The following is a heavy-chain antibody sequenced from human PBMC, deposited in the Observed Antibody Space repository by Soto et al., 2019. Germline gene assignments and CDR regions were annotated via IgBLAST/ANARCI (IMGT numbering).Heavy chain of an antibody. CDR3: AREGGYYFDY. D-gene: IGHD1-26*01. CDR1: GGSISSSRYY. V-gene: IGHV4-39*07. J-gene: IGHJ4*02. CDR2: IYYSGNF. Sequence: PSETLSLTCTVSGGSISSSRYYWGWVRQPPGRGLEWIGSIYYSGNFHYNPSLKSRVTISVDTSKNQFSLKLSSVTAADTAVYYCAREGGYYFDYWGQGTLVTVSS.